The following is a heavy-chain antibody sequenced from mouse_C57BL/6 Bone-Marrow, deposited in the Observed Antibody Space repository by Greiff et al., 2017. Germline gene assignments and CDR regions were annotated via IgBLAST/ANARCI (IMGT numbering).Heavy chain of an antibody. CDR1: GFTFSSYT. D-gene: IGHD1-1*01. Sequence: DVQLVESGGGLVKPGGSLKLSCAASGFTFSSYTMSWVRQTPEKRLQWVAAISGGGGNTYYPDSVTGRFTISRDNDKNILYLQMSSLRSEDTALYYCSRQVTTVLATKYFDVGGTGTTVTVSS. CDR2: ISGGGGNT. CDR3: SRQVTTVLATKYFDV. V-gene: IGHV5-9*01. J-gene: IGHJ1*03.